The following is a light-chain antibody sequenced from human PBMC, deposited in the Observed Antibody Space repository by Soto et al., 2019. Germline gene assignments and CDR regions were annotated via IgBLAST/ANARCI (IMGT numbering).Light chain of an antibody. J-gene: IGLJ2*01. Sequence: QSALTQPASVSGSPGQSITISCTGTGSDVGLYNYVSWYQQHPGKAPKLMIYDVSNRPSGVSNRFSGSKSGNTASLTISGLQAEDEADYYCISYTTSNTLEGVLGGGTKVTVL. CDR2: DVS. CDR3: ISYTTSNTLEGV. V-gene: IGLV2-14*01. CDR1: GSDVGLYNY.